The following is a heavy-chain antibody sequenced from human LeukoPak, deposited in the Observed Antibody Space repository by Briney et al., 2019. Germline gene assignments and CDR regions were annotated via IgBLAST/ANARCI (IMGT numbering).Heavy chain of an antibody. V-gene: IGHV4-59*01. CDR1: GDSISTYY. D-gene: IGHD3-10*01. CDR3: ARAVGGDGSGSL. CDR2: IYYRVTS. Sequence: SETLSLTCTVSGDSISTYYWSWIRQPPGKGLEWIGYIYYRVTSDYNPSLKSRVTMSGYMSTRQISLKLSSVTGADTAVYYCARAVGGDGSGSLWGPGTLVTVSS. J-gene: IGHJ4*02.